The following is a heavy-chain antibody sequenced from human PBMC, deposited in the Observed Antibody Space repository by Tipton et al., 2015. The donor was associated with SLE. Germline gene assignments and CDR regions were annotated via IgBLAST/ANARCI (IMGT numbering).Heavy chain of an antibody. Sequence: SLRLSCAASGFAFSSFEMIWVRQAPGKGLEWVSYISSSSSYIYYADSVKGRFTISRDNAKNSLYLQMNSLRAEDTAVYYCARDGYGSAWFDPWGQGTLVTVSS. J-gene: IGHJ5*02. V-gene: IGHV3-21*05. CDR1: GFAFSSFE. D-gene: IGHD3-10*01. CDR3: ARDGYGSAWFDP. CDR2: ISSSSSYI.